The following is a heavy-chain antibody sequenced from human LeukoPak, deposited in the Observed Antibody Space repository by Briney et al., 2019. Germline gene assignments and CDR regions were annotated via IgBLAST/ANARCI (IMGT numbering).Heavy chain of an antibody. J-gene: IGHJ4*02. Sequence: PGGSLRLSCAASGFTFSSYSMNWVRQAPGKGLEWVSYISSSSSTIYYADSVKGRFTISRDNAKNSLYLQMSSLRDEDTAVYYCARTRDGYQDYWGQGTLVTVSS. V-gene: IGHV3-48*02. D-gene: IGHD5-24*01. CDR1: GFTFSSYS. CDR2: ISSSSSTI. CDR3: ARTRDGYQDY.